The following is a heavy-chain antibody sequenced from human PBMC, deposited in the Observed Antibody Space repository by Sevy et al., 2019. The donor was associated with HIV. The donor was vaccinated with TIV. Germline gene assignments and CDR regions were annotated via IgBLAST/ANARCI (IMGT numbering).Heavy chain of an antibody. CDR1: EFTFSSYA. CDR3: AKTYYDSGSYPNSYYGMDV. V-gene: IGHV3-30*18. Sequence: GGSLRLSCAASEFTFSSYAMHWVRQAPGKGLEWVAIISYDGSNKYHADSVKGRFTIPRDNSENTLYLQMYSLRAEDTAVYYCAKTYYDSGSYPNSYYGMDVWGQGTTVTVSS. J-gene: IGHJ6*02. CDR2: ISYDGSNK. D-gene: IGHD3-10*01.